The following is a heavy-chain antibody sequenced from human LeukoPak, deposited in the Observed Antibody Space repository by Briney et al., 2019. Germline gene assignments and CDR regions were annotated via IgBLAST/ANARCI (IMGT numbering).Heavy chain of an antibody. D-gene: IGHD4-17*01. J-gene: IGHJ4*02. CDR2: INPNSGGT. CDR1: GYTFTGYY. Sequence: ASVKVSCKASGYTFTGYYMHWVRQAPGQGLEWMGWINPNSGGTNHAQKFQGRVTMTRDTSISTAYMELSRLRSDDTAVYYCARMHTVTTGALGYWGQGTLVTVSS. V-gene: IGHV1-2*02. CDR3: ARMHTVTTGALGY.